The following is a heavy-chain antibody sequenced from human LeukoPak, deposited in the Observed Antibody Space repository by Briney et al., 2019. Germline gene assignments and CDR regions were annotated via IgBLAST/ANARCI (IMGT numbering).Heavy chain of an antibody. D-gene: IGHD2-15*01. Sequence: GGSLRLSCAASGFTFSSYWMHWVRQAPGKALVWVSRINSDGSSTSYADSVKGRFTISRDNAKSTLYLQMNSLRAEDTAVYYCARVWAWSYDYWGQGTLVTVSS. J-gene: IGHJ4*02. CDR3: ARVWAWSYDY. CDR1: GFTFSSYW. V-gene: IGHV3-74*01. CDR2: INSDGSST.